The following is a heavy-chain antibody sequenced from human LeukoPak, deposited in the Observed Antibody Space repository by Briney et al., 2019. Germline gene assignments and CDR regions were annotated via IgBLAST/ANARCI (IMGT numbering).Heavy chain of an antibody. Sequence: SETLSLTCTVSGGSISSGGSYWSWIRQPPGKGLEWIGEINHSGSTNYNPSLKSRVTISVDTSKNQFSLKLSSVTAADTAVYYCARRRRIVGATPGAFDIWGQGTMVTVSS. J-gene: IGHJ3*02. V-gene: IGHV4-39*07. CDR1: GGSISSGGSY. D-gene: IGHD1-26*01. CDR2: INHSGST. CDR3: ARRRRIVGATPGAFDI.